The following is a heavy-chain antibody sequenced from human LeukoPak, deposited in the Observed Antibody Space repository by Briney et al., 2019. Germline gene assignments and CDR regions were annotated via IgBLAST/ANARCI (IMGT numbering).Heavy chain of an antibody. D-gene: IGHD6-19*01. Sequence: ASVKVSCKASGHIFTDYYMHWVRQAPGQGLEWRGWSNPNSGDTDFAQKFQGRVTMTRDASVSTAYMDLSSLSSHDTALYYCATSHSSGWADYWGQGTLVTVSS. J-gene: IGHJ4*02. V-gene: IGHV1-2*02. CDR1: GHIFTDYY. CDR3: ATSHSSGWADY. CDR2: SNPNSGDT.